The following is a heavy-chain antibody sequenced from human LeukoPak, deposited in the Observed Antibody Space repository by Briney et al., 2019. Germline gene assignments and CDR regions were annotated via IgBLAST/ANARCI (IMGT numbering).Heavy chain of an antibody. D-gene: IGHD5-24*01. CDR1: GFTFSSYW. CDR3: ARVRGRWLQSGYFGY. J-gene: IGHJ4*02. CDR2: IKQDGSEK. Sequence: GGSLRLSCAASGFTFSSYWMSWVRQAPGKGLEWVANIKQDGSEKYYVDSVKGRFTISRDNAKNSLYLQMNSLRAEDTAVYYCARVRGRWLQSGYFGYWGQGTLVTVSS. V-gene: IGHV3-7*01.